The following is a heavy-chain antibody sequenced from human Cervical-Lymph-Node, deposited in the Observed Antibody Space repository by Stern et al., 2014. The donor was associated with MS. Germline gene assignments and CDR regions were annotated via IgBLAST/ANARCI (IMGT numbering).Heavy chain of an antibody. D-gene: IGHD3-3*01. Sequence: QVQLQESGPGLVKPSQTLSLTCTVSGGAVSSGDRYWSWIRQHPEKGLEWIGYISYSGNTYYNPSLESRVTISMDRSKNQFSLKLRSVTAADTAVYYCARVTEFLRFFYPDYWGQEIRVTVSS. CDR2: ISYSGNT. V-gene: IGHV4-31*03. CDR1: GGAVSSGDRY. CDR3: ARVTEFLRFFYPDY. J-gene: IGHJ4*02.